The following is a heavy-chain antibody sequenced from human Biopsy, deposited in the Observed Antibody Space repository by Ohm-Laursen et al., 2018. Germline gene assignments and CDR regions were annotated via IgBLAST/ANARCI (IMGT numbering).Heavy chain of an antibody. Sequence: ASVKVSCKTSTGTFDSYGVTWVRQAPGQGLEWMGRIIPILRTTTYAPKFQGRVTFTADRSSSTAYLELSSLTSEDTAMFYCAREAIGYQLPCDDWGQGTLVTVSS. J-gene: IGHJ4*02. CDR1: TGTFDSYG. D-gene: IGHD2-15*01. CDR3: AREAIGYQLPCDD. V-gene: IGHV1-69*04. CDR2: IIPILRTT.